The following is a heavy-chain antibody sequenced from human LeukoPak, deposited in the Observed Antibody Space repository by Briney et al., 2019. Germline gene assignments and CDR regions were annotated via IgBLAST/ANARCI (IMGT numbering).Heavy chain of an antibody. V-gene: IGHV3-48*03. J-gene: IGHJ4*02. D-gene: IGHD3-10*01. Sequence: GGSLRLSCAASGFTFSSYEMNWVRQAPGKGLEWVSYISSSGSTIYYADTVKGRFTISRDNAKNSLYLQLNSLRAEDTAVYYCARVPDYYGSGTHWGQGTLVTVSS. CDR3: ARVPDYYGSGTH. CDR2: ISSSGSTI. CDR1: GFTFSSYE.